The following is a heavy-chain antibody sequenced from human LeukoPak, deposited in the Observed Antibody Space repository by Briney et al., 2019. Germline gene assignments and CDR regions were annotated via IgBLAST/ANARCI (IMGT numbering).Heavy chain of an antibody. CDR3: ARGTNWAFDS. V-gene: IGHV3-7*05. D-gene: IGHD7-27*01. Sequence: PGGSLRLSCAASGFTFSTYWMSWVRQPPGKGLQWVANIKQDGSEKYYVDSVKGRFTISRDNAKNSLYLQMNSRRAEDTAVYYCARGTNWAFDSWGQGTLVTVSS. CDR1: GFTFSTYW. J-gene: IGHJ4*02. CDR2: IKQDGSEK.